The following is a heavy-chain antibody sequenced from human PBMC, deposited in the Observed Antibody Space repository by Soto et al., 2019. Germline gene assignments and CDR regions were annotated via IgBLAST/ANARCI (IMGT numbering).Heavy chain of an antibody. Sequence: ASVKVSCKASGYTFTDYFIHWVRQAPGQGFEWMGWINPKSRGTNYAQKFQGRVTMTRDTSNSTAYMELRGLKSDDTAVYYCARVTLKAGNWFDPWGQGTLVAVSS. J-gene: IGHJ5*02. CDR3: ARVTLKAGNWFDP. CDR2: INPKSRGT. V-gene: IGHV1-2*02. CDR1: GYTFTDYF.